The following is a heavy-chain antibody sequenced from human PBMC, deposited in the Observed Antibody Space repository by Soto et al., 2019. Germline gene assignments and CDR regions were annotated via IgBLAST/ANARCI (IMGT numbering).Heavy chain of an antibody. J-gene: IGHJ1*01. CDR2: ISYDGSNK. D-gene: IGHD3-22*01. CDR1: GFTFSSYG. V-gene: IGHV3-30*18. Sequence: QVQLVESGGGVVQPGRSLRLSCAASGFTFSSYGMHWVRQAPGKGLEWVAVISYDGSNKYYADSVKGRFTISRDNSKNPXXLQMNSLRAEDTAVYYCAKDEYYDSSGYYSYDFQHWGQGTLVTVSS. CDR3: AKDEYYDSSGYYSYDFQH.